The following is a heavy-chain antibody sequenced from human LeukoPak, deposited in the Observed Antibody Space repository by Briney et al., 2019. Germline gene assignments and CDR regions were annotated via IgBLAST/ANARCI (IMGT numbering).Heavy chain of an antibody. V-gene: IGHV3-30-3*01. J-gene: IGHJ3*01. CDR3: AKDVDTVMDWANDAFDV. Sequence: GGSLRLSCAASRFIFNNYAMSWVRQAPGKGLEWVASISYDGVDKYYADSLKGRFTMSRDNSKNSVYLQMDSLRVEDTAMYYCAKDVDTVMDWANDAFDVWGQGTMVIVSS. D-gene: IGHD5-18*01. CDR2: ISYDGVDK. CDR1: RFIFNNYA.